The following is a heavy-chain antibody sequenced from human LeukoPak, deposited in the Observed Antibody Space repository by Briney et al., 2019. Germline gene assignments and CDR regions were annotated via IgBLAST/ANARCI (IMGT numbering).Heavy chain of an antibody. D-gene: IGHD3-10*01. Sequence: SETLSLTCAVYGASFSVNNWIWIRQPPGKGLGWIGEINHSGTITYKPSLKSRLTISADTSKNQFSLKLSSVTAADTAVYYCARYCGSENYCISYWGQGTLVTVSS. V-gene: IGHV4-34*01. CDR2: INHSGTI. J-gene: IGHJ4*01. CDR1: GASFSVNN. CDR3: ARYCGSENYCISY.